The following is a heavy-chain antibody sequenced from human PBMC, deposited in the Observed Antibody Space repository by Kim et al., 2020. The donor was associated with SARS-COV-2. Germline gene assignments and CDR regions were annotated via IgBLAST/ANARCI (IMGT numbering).Heavy chain of an antibody. CDR3: AREGMATRIFDY. D-gene: IGHD5-12*01. CDR2: IYHSGST. J-gene: IGHJ4*02. V-gene: IGHV4-30-2*01. CDR1: GGSISSGGYS. Sequence: SETLSLTCAVSGGSISSGGYSWSWIRQPPGKGLEWIGYIYHSGSTYYNPSLKSRVTISVDRSKNQFSLKLSSATAADTAVYYCAREGMATRIFDYWGQGTLLTVSS.